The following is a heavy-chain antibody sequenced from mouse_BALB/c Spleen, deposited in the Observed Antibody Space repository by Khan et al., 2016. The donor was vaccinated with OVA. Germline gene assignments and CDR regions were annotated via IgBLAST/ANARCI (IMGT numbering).Heavy chain of an antibody. CDR2: ISDGGSYT. CDR1: GFTFSDYY. Sequence: EVELVESGGGLVKPGGSLKLSCAASGFTFSDYYMYWVRQTPEKRLEWVATISDGGSYTYYPDSVKGRFTISRDNAKNNLYLQMSSVNSEDTAMYYCARAGYGVFAYWGQGTLVTVSA. D-gene: IGHD1-1*02. V-gene: IGHV5-4*02. J-gene: IGHJ3*01. CDR3: ARAGYGVFAY.